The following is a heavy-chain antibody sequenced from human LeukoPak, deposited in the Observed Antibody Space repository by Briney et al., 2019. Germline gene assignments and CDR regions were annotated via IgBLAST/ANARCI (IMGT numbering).Heavy chain of an antibody. Sequence: GRSLRLSCAASGFTFSSYAMHWVRQAPGKGLEWVAVISYDGSNKYYADYVKGRFTISRDNSKNTLYLQMNSLRAEDTAVYYCAREDLDYYDSSGYYYGRGFDYWGQGTLVTVSS. J-gene: IGHJ4*02. CDR1: GFTFSSYA. V-gene: IGHV3-30*04. CDR2: ISYDGSNK. D-gene: IGHD3-22*01. CDR3: AREDLDYYDSSGYYYGRGFDY.